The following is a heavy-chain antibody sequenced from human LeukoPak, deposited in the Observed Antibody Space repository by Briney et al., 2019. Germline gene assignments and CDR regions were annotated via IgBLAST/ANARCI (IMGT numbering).Heavy chain of an antibody. CDR2: ISGSGIST. V-gene: IGHV3-23*01. CDR1: GFTLSSYS. CDR3: AKGRTAVAGVYFFDN. Sequence: GGSLRLSCAASGFTLSSYSMTWVRQAPGKGLEWVSAISGSGISTYYTDSVKGRFTISRDNSKNTLYLQMNSLRAEDTALYHCAKGRTAVAGVYFFDNWGQGTLVAVSS. J-gene: IGHJ4*02. D-gene: IGHD6-19*01.